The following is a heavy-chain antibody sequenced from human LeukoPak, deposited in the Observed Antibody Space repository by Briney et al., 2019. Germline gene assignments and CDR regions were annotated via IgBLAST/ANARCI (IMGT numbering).Heavy chain of an antibody. CDR3: AREHSSWVY. D-gene: IGHD6-13*01. CDR2: ISSSSSYT. Sequence: PGGSLRLSCAASGFTFSDYYMSWIRQAPGKGLEWVSYISSSSSYTNYADSVKGRFTISRDNAKRSLYLLMNSLRAEDTAVYYCAREHSSWVYWGQGTLVTVSS. CDR1: GFTFSDYY. J-gene: IGHJ4*02. V-gene: IGHV3-11*06.